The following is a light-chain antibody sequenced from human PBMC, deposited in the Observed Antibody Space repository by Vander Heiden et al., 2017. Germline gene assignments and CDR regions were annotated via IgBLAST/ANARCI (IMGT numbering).Light chain of an antibody. CDR2: DAS. CDR1: QSVSRNY. Sequence: GLQQSPATLFLSPGERATLSCGASQSVSRNYIAWYQQKSGLRPRLVIYDASTRASGIPDRFSGSGSGTEVTLTINRLEPEDLAVFYCLQYGSTPFTFGGGTTLEIK. V-gene: IGKV3D-20*01. CDR3: LQYGSTPFT. J-gene: IGKJ4*01.